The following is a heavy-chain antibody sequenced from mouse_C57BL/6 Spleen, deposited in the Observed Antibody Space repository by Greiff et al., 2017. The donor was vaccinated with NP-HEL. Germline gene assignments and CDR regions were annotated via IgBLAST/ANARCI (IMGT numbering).Heavy chain of an antibody. CDR3: AREGYITTVVDWYFDG. CDR1: GFTFSDYG. D-gene: IGHD1-1*01. V-gene: IGHV5-17*01. CDR2: ISSGSSTI. Sequence: EVQVVESGGGLVKPGGSLKLSCAASGFTFSDYGMHWVRQAPEKGLEWVAYISSGSSTIYYADTVKGRFTISRDNAKNTLFLQMTSLRSEDTAMYYCAREGYITTVVDWYFDGWGTGTTVTVSS. J-gene: IGHJ1*03.